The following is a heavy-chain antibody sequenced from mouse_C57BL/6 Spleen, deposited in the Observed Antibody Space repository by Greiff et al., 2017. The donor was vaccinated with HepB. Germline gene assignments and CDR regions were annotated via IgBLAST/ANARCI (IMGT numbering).Heavy chain of an antibody. CDR2: IHPNSGST. CDR1: GYTFTSYW. Sequence: QVQLQQPGAELVKPGASVKLSCKASGYTFTSYWMHWVKQRPGQGLEWIGMIHPNSGSTNYNEKFKSKATLTVDKSSSTAYIQLSSLTSEDSAVYYCARSLTMITTSPYYFDYWGQGTTLTVSS. V-gene: IGHV1-64*01. D-gene: IGHD2-4*01. J-gene: IGHJ2*01. CDR3: ARSLTMITTSPYYFDY.